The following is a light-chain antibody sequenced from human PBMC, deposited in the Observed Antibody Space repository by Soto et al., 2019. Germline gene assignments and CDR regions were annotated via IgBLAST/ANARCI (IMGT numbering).Light chain of an antibody. Sequence: QSVLTQPPSASGSPGQSVTISCTGTSSDIGGYNYVSWYQQYPGKAPKLMIYEVSKRPSGVPDRFSGSKSGRTASLTVSGLEAEDEADYYCSSYAGSHIFVVFGGGTKLTVL. CDR2: EVS. V-gene: IGLV2-8*01. J-gene: IGLJ2*01. CDR3: SSYAGSHIFVV. CDR1: SSDIGGYNY.